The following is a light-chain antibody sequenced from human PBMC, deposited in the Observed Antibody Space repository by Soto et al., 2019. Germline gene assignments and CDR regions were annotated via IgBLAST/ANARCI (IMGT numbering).Light chain of an antibody. Sequence: QAVVTQPASVSGSPGQSITISCTGTSSDVGSYNLVSWYQQHPGTAPKVMIYEGSKRPSGVSNRFSGSKSGNTASLTISGLQAEDEADYYCCSYAGSSTYVFGTGTKLTVL. J-gene: IGLJ1*01. CDR1: SSDVGSYNL. CDR2: EGS. CDR3: CSYAGSSTYV. V-gene: IGLV2-23*01.